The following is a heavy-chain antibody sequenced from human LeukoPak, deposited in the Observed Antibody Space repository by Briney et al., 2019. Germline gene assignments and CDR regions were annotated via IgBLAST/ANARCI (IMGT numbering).Heavy chain of an antibody. CDR2: IYHSGST. V-gene: IGHV4-30-2*01. CDR1: GGSISSGGYY. J-gene: IGHJ3*02. CDR3: ARANYYDSSGYHDAFDI. Sequence: SQTLSLTCTVSGGSISSGGYYWSWIRQPPGKGLEWIGYIYHSGSTYYNPSLKSRVTISVDRSKNQFSLKLSSVTAADTAVYYCARANYYDSSGYHDAFDIWGQGTMVTVSS. D-gene: IGHD3-22*01.